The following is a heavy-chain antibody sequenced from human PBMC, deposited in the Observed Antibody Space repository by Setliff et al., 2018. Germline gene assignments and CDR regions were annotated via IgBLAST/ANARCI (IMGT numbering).Heavy chain of an antibody. J-gene: IGHJ6*03. CDR2: INTNTGNP. V-gene: IGHV7-4-1*01. D-gene: IGHD3-3*01. CDR1: GYTFRSYA. Sequence: ASVKVSCKASGYTFRSYAMNWVRQAPGQGLEWMGWINTNTGNPTYAQGFTGRFXFSLXXXVXTXXXXXXXXXXXXXXXYYCARGGDIITIFGVVTSDYYYYMDVWGTGTTVTVSS. CDR3: ARGGDIITIFGVVTSDYYYYMDV.